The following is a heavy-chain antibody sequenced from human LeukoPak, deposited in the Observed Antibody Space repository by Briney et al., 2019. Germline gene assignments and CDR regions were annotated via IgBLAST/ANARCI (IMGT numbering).Heavy chain of an antibody. CDR3: AKEGSAYCSSTNCWGQGPSDY. D-gene: IGHD2-2*01. Sequence: PGGSLRLSCAASGFTFSNYAMSWVRQAPGKGLEWVSAISGSGGSTYYADSVKGRFTTSRDNSKNTLYLQMNGLRAEDTAVYYCAKEGSAYCSSTNCWGQGPSDYWGQGTLVTVSS. J-gene: IGHJ4*02. CDR1: GFTFSNYA. V-gene: IGHV3-23*01. CDR2: ISGSGGST.